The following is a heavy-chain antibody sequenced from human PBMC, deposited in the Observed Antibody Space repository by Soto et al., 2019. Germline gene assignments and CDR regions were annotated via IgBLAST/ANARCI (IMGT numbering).Heavy chain of an antibody. Sequence: QVQLVQSGAEVKKPGASVKVSCKASGYTFTCCDINWVRQAPGQGLEWLGWVSTSSGNTGSAQRFQGRVTMTRDTSTSTASMDLDSLTSDDTAVYYCARVYVAVTHWGQGTLVTVSS. V-gene: IGHV1-8*01. D-gene: IGHD2-21*02. CDR1: GYTFTCCD. CDR2: VSTSSGNT. CDR3: ARVYVAVTH. J-gene: IGHJ4*02.